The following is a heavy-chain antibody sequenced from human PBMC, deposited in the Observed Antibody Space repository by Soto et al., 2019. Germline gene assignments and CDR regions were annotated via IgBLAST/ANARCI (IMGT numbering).Heavy chain of an antibody. CDR3: VRDGTKTLRDWFDP. CDR1: GASISGFY. J-gene: IGHJ5*02. CDR2: IYATGTT. D-gene: IGHD1-1*01. V-gene: IGHV4-4*07. Sequence: SETQSLTCTVSGASISGFYWSWIRKSAGKGLEWIGRIYATGTTDYNPSLKSRVMMSVDTSKKQFSLKLRSVTAADTAVYYCVRDGTKTLRDWFDPWGQGISVTVPS.